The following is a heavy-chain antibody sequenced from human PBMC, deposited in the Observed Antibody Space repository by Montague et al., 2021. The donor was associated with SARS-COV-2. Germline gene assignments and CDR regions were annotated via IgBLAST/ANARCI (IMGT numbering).Heavy chain of an antibody. Sequence: SLRLSCAASGFTFSSYSMSWVRQAPGKGLEWVSGISGSGSGTYYAVSVKGRFTISRDNSKNTLYLQMSSLRAEDTALYYCAKGAQWYSTSHFEYWGQGSLVTVSS. V-gene: IGHV3-23*01. J-gene: IGHJ4*02. D-gene: IGHD2-2*01. CDR1: GFTFSSYS. CDR3: AKGAQWYSTSHFEY. CDR2: ISGSGSGT.